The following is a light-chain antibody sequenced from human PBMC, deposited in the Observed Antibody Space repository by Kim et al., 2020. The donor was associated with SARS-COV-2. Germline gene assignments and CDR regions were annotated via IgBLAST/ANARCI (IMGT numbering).Light chain of an antibody. Sequence: SVGDRVIITCRTSQSISSHLNWYQQKPGKAPNLLIFAASSLQSGVPSRFSGSGSGTDFTLTITTLQPEDFATYYCQQGYSSPQITFGQGTRLEIK. CDR2: AAS. V-gene: IGKV1-39*01. CDR3: QQGYSSPQIT. CDR1: QSISSH. J-gene: IGKJ5*01.